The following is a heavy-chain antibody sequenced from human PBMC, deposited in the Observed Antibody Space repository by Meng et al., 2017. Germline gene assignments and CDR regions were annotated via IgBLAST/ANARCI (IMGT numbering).Heavy chain of an antibody. Sequence: QVTLVESGDEVKEPGASVKVSCKASGYTFTSYAMHWVRQAPGQSLEWMGWLNAGNGDTKYSQKFQGRVTITRDSSASTAYMELSSLRSEDTAVYYCARDSCTGGICYRGSFDYWAQGTLVTVSS. V-gene: IGHV1-3*01. D-gene: IGHD2-15*01. CDR2: LNAGNGDT. CDR3: ARDSCTGGICYRGSFDY. J-gene: IGHJ4*02. CDR1: GYTFTSYA.